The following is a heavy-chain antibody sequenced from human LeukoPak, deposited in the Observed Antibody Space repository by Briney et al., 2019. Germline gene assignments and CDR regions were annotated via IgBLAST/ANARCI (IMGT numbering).Heavy chain of an antibody. CDR1: GYTLTGYY. J-gene: IGHJ4*02. D-gene: IGHD1-26*01. V-gene: IGHV1-2*06. CDR2: INPNSGGT. CDR3: ARAEWELLRFDY. Sequence: ASVKVSCKASGYTLTGYYMHWVRQAPGQGLEWMGRINPNSGGTNYAQKFQGRVTMTRDTSISTAYMELSRLRSDDTAVYYCARAEWELLRFDYWGQGTLVTVSS.